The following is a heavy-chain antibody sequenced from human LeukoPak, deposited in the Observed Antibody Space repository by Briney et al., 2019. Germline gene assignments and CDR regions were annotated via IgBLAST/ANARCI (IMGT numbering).Heavy chain of an antibody. Sequence: RWASVKVSCRASGYTFTSYYMHWVRQAPGQGLEWMGIINPSGGSTSYAQKFQGRVTMTRDTSTSTVYMELSSLRSEDTAVYYCASRGYSSFSFDYWGQGTLVTVSS. CDR1: GYTFTSYY. D-gene: IGHD5-18*01. CDR2: INPSGGST. J-gene: IGHJ4*02. CDR3: ASRGYSSFSFDY. V-gene: IGHV1-46*01.